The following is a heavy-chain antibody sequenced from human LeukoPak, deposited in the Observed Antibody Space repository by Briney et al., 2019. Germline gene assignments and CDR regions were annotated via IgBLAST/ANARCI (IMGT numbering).Heavy chain of an antibody. CDR2: INPSGGST. CDR3: ARDQILAVAGTRSLSYLPFDY. D-gene: IGHD6-19*01. Sequence: ASVKVSCKASGYTFTSYYMHWVRQAPGQGLEWMGIINPSGGSTSYAQKFQGRVTMTRDTSTSTVYMELSSLRSEDTAVYYCARDQILAVAGTRSLSYLPFDYWGQGPLVTASS. V-gene: IGHV1-46*01. CDR1: GYTFTSYY. J-gene: IGHJ4*02.